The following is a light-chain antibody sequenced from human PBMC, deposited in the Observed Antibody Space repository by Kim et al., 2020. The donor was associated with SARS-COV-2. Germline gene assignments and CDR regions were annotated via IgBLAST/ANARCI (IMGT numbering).Light chain of an antibody. CDR2: GAS. J-gene: IGKJ4*01. CDR1: QSVSSSY. Sequence: SPGERATLSCRASQSVSSSYLAWYQQKPGQATRLLIYGASSRATGIPDRFSGSGSGTDFTLTISRLEPEDFAVYYCQQYGSSLLTFGGGTKVDIK. V-gene: IGKV3-20*01. CDR3: QQYGSSLLT.